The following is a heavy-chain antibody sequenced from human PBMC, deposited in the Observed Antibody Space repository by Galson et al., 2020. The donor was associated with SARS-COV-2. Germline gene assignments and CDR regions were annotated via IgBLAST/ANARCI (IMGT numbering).Heavy chain of an antibody. CDR3: DRGGRRWEANFDS. CDR1: GGSMGSGDHF. D-gene: IGHD4-17*01. J-gene: IGHJ4*02. Sequence: SETLSLTCPVSGGSMGSGDHFWSWIRQPPGKGLEWIGYTHFSGSTSYSPSPRGRVTISVDSSNNDFSLKLTSVTAADTDVYFCDRGGRRWEANFDSWGPGALVIVSS. V-gene: IGHV4-30-4*01. CDR2: THFSGST.